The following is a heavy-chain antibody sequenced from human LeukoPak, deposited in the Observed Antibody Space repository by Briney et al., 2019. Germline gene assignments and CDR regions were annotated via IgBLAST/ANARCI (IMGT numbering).Heavy chain of an antibody. CDR3: ANLVAVAGTDGYYFDY. D-gene: IGHD6-19*01. J-gene: IGHJ4*02. CDR1: GFTFSSYA. V-gene: IGHV3-23*01. CDR2: ISGSGGST. Sequence: GGSLRPSCAASGFTFSSYAMSWVRQAPGKGLEWVSAISGSGGSTYYADSVKGRFTISRDNSKNTLYLQMNSLRAEDTAVYYCANLVAVAGTDGYYFDYWGQGTLVTVSS.